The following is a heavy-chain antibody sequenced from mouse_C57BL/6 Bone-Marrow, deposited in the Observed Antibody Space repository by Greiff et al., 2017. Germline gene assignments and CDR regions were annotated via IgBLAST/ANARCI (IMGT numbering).Heavy chain of an antibody. CDR3: DSRLDGRSVY. Sequence: EVQLQQSGAELVKPGASVKLSCTASGFTFTDYYMHWVKQRPEQGLEWIGRIDPSDGETKYAPKFQGKATITADTSSNTAYLQLSSLPSEVTAGYSRDSRLDGRSVYWGQGTTVTVSA. D-gene: IGHD1-1*01. CDR1: GFTFTDYY. J-gene: IGHJ2*01. CDR2: IDPSDGET. V-gene: IGHV14-2*01.